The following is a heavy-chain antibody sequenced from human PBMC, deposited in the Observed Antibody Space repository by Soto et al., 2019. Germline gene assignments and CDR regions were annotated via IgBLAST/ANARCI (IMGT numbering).Heavy chain of an antibody. CDR2: ISAYNGNT. V-gene: IGHV1-18*01. D-gene: IGHD3-9*01. CDR1: GYTFTSYG. CDR3: ARFEYYDILTGYYPYNWSDP. J-gene: IGHJ5*02. Sequence: QVQLVQSGAEVKKPGASVKVSCKASGYTFTSYGISWVRQAPGQGLEWMGWISAYNGNTNYAQKLQGRVTMTTDTSTSTAYVELRSLRSDDTAVYYCARFEYYDILTGYYPYNWSDPWGQGTLVTVAS.